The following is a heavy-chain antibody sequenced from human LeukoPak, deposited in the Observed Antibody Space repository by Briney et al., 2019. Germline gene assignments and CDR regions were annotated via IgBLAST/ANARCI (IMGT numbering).Heavy chain of an antibody. V-gene: IGHV1-2*06. CDR2: INPNSGGT. J-gene: IGHJ4*02. D-gene: IGHD6-13*01. Sequence: ASVKVSCKASGYTFTGYYMHWVRQAPGQGLEWMGRINPNSGGTIYAQKFQGRVTMTEDTSTDTAYMELSSLRSEDTAVYYCATDSQYSSSSFDYWGQGTLVTVSS. CDR1: GYTFTGYY. CDR3: ATDSQYSSSSFDY.